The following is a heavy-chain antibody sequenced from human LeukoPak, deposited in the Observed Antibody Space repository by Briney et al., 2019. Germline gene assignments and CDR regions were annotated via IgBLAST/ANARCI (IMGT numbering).Heavy chain of an antibody. V-gene: IGHV4-34*01. CDR1: GGSFSGYY. D-gene: IGHD6-13*01. CDR2: INHSGST. Sequence: SETLSLTCAVYGGSFSGYYWSWIRQPPGKGLEWIEEINHSGSTNYNPSLKSRVTISVDTSKNQFSLELSSVTAADTAVYYCARSSSSWYDHFDYWGQGTLVTVSS. J-gene: IGHJ4*02. CDR3: ARSSSSWYDHFDY.